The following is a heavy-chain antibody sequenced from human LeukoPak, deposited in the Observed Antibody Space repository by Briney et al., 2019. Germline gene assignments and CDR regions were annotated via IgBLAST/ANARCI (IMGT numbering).Heavy chain of an antibody. CDR2: IKQDGSEK. CDR1: GFTFSSYS. V-gene: IGHV3-7*01. J-gene: IGHJ4*02. D-gene: IGHD3-22*01. Sequence: GGSLRLSCAASGFTFSSYSMNWVRQAPGKGLEWVANIKQDGSEKYYVDSVKGRFTISRDNAKNSLYLRMNSLRAEDTAVYYCAKATYYYDSSGYRGGYFDYWGQGTLVTVSS. CDR3: AKATYYYDSSGYRGGYFDY.